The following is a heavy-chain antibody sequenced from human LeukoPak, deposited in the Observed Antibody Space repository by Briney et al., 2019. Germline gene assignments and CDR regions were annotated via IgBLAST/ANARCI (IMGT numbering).Heavy chain of an antibody. CDR3: ARRPMYYYGSGKVSFAFDI. D-gene: IGHD3-10*01. CDR1: GYSFTSYW. V-gene: IGHV5-51*01. CDR2: IYPGDSDT. J-gene: IGHJ3*02. Sequence: GESLKISCKGSGYSFTSYWIGWVRQMPGKGLEWMGIIYPGDSDTRYSPSFQGQVTISADKSISTAYLQWSSLKASDTAMYYCARRPMYYYGSGKVSFAFDIWGQGTMVTVSS.